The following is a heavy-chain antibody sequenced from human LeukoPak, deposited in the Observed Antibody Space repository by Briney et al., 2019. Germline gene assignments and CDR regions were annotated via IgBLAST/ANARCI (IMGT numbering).Heavy chain of an antibody. CDR3: AELGITMIGGV. D-gene: IGHD3-10*02. V-gene: IGHV3-48*03. CDR1: GFTFSSYE. J-gene: IGHJ6*04. Sequence: SGGSLRLSCAASGFTFSSYEMNWVRQAPGNVLDWVSYISSSGSTIYYADSVKGRFTISRDNAKNSLYLQMNSLRAEDTAVYYCAELGITMIGGVWGKGTTVTISS. CDR2: ISSSGSTI.